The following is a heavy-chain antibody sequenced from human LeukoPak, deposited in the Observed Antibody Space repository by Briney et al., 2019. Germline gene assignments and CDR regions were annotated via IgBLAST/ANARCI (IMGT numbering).Heavy chain of an antibody. CDR3: AREEDRVVVVPAANKFDP. J-gene: IGHJ5*02. CDR1: GGSISSGDYY. CDR2: INHSGST. D-gene: IGHD2-2*01. Sequence: SETLSLTCTVSGGSISSGDYYWSWIRQPPGKGLEWIVEINHSGSTNYNPSLKSRVTISVDTSKNQFSLKLSSVTAADTAVYYCAREEDRVVVVPAANKFDPWGQGTLVTVSS. V-gene: IGHV4-39*07.